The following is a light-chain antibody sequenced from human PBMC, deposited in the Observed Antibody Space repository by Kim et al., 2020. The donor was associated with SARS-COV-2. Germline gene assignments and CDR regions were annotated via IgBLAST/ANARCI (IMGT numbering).Light chain of an antibody. V-gene: IGKV3-20*01. CDR2: GAS. CDR1: QSLNNNF. CDR3: QQYASSPLT. Sequence: LSPGERATPSGRTDQSLNNNFLAWYQQKPGQAPRLLIHGASSRATGIPDRFSGGGSGTDFTLTISRLEPEDFVVYYCQQYASSPLTFGGGTKLEI. J-gene: IGKJ4*01.